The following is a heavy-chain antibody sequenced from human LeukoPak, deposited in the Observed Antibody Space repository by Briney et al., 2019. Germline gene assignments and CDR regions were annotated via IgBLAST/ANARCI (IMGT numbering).Heavy chain of an antibody. Sequence: ASVKVSCKASGYTFTGYYIHWVRQAPEQGLEWMGWINPHSGGTNYAQKFQGGVTMTRDTSITTAYMELSSLRSDDTAVYYCARDVGEYCSSTNCYASHYWGQGTLVTVSS. CDR2: INPHSGGT. D-gene: IGHD2-2*01. J-gene: IGHJ4*02. V-gene: IGHV1-2*02. CDR1: GYTFTGYY. CDR3: ARDVGEYCSSTNCYASHY.